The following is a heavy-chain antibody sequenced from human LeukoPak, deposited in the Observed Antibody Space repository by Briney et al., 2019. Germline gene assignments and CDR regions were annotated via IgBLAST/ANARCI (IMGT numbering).Heavy chain of an antibody. J-gene: IGHJ4*02. D-gene: IGHD3-22*01. Sequence: GASVKVSCKASGYTFTGYYMHWLRQAPGQGLEWMGWINPNSGGTNCAQKFQGRVTMTRDTSISTAYMELSRLRSDDTAVYYCARDLRSYYDSSGYYYWGQGTLVTVSS. CDR1: GYTFTGYY. CDR2: INPNSGGT. V-gene: IGHV1-2*02. CDR3: ARDLRSYYDSSGYYY.